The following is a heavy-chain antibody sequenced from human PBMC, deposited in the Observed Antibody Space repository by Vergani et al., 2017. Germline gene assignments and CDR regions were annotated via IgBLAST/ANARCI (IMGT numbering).Heavy chain of an antibody. V-gene: IGHV3-23*04. CDR1: GLTYISAYA. CDR2: ISSGGDST. Sequence: EVQLVESGGGLVQPGGSLRLSCAASGLTYISAYAMSWVRQAPGRGLEWISSISSGGDSTYYSDSVRGRFTISRDTSRNAVYLQMNILRVEDTGVYYCTRSECSGTTCYGHYFDLWGHGILVTVSS. J-gene: IGHJ4*01. D-gene: IGHD2-15*01. CDR3: TRSECSGTTCYGHYFDL.